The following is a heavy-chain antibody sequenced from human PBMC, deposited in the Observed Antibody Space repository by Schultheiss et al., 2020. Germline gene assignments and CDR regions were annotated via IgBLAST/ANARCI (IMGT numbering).Heavy chain of an antibody. Sequence: GGSLRLSCAASGFTFSSYAMSWVRQAPGKGLEWVALISYDGSKKHYADSVKGRFTISRDNSKNTLYLQMNSLRAEDTAVYYCARAKGYDSSSYWYFDLWGRGTLVTVSS. D-gene: IGHD3-22*01. V-gene: IGHV3-30-3*01. J-gene: IGHJ2*01. CDR3: ARAKGYDSSSYWYFDL. CDR2: ISYDGSKK. CDR1: GFTFSSYA.